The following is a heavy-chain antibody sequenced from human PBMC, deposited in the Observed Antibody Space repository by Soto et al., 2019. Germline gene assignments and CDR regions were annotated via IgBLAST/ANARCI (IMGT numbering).Heavy chain of an antibody. CDR3: ARDSVDSSGYYYGPDY. V-gene: IGHV3-30-3*01. Sequence: QVQLVESGGGVVQPGRSLRLSCAASGFTFSSYAMHWVRQAPGKGLEWVAVISYDGSNKYYADSVKGRFTISRDNSKNTLYLQMNSLRAEDTAVYYCARDSVDSSGYYYGPDYWGQGTLVTVSS. CDR1: GFTFSSYA. J-gene: IGHJ4*02. D-gene: IGHD3-22*01. CDR2: ISYDGSNK.